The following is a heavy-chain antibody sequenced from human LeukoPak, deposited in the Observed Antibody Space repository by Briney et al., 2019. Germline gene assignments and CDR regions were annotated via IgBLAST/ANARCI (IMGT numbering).Heavy chain of an antibody. CDR2: INHNNGGT. Sequence: ASVKVSCKASGFTFTVYNIHWVRQAPGQGLEWMGWINHNNGGTNYSQKVQGRVTMTRDTSISTGYMELSKLRADDTAVYYCARGKMTVTTISAFDIWGQGTMVTVSS. CDR1: GFTFTVYN. CDR3: ARGKMTVTTISAFDI. J-gene: IGHJ3*02. V-gene: IGHV1-2*02. D-gene: IGHD4-17*01.